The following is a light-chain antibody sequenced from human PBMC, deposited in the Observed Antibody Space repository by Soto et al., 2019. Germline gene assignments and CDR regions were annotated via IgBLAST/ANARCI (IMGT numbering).Light chain of an antibody. Sequence: SYELTQPPSVSVAPGKTARITCGGNNIGIKSVHWYQQKPGQTPVLVIYYDSDRPSGIPERFSGSNSGNTATLTISRVEAGDEADYYCQVWDTSSENVVFGGGTKLTVL. CDR3: QVWDTSSENVV. CDR1: NIGIKS. J-gene: IGLJ2*01. CDR2: YDS. V-gene: IGLV3-21*04.